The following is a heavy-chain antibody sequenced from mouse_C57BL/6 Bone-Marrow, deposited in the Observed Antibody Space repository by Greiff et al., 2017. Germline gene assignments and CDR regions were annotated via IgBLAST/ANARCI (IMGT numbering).Heavy chain of an antibody. J-gene: IGHJ3*01. V-gene: IGHV1-81*01. CDR3: ARCGNYLAWFAY. CDR2: IYPRSGNT. D-gene: IGHD2-1*01. CDR1: GYTFTSYG. Sequence: VQLQQSGAELARPGASVKLSCKASGYTFTSYGISWVKQRPGQGLEWIGEIYPRSGNTYYNEKFKGKATLTADKSSSTAYMELRSLTSEDSAVYFCARCGNYLAWFAYWGQGTLVTVSA.